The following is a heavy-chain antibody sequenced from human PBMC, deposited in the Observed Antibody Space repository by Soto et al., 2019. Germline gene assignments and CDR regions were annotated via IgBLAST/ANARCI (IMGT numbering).Heavy chain of an antibody. CDR1: GCSFSTCNW. J-gene: IGHJ4*02. CDR2: INHSGST. V-gene: IGHV4-4*02. Sequence: SETLSLTCAASGCSFSTCNWWWLLRQPPGTGLEWIGEINHSGSTNYNPSLKSRVTMSVDTSKNQFSLKLSSVTAADTAVYYCARDLSSGYYTLWGQGTLVTVSS. CDR3: ARDLSSGYYTL. D-gene: IGHD3-22*01.